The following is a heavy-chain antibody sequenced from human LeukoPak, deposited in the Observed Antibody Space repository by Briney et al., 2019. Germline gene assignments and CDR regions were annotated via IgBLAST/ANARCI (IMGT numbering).Heavy chain of an antibody. CDR3: AKDTTN. Sequence: ETLSLTCTVSGGSISSSSYYWGWIRQAPGKGLEWVSAISGSGGSTYYADSVKGRFTISRDNSKNTLYLQMNSLRAEDTAVYYCAKDTTNWGQGTLVTVSS. J-gene: IGHJ4*02. V-gene: IGHV3-23*01. D-gene: IGHD1-14*01. CDR2: ISGSGGST. CDR1: GGSISSSSYY.